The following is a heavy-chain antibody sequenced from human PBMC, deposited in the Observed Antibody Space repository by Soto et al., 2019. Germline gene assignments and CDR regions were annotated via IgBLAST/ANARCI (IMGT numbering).Heavy chain of an antibody. CDR3: THSSRYSGFDF. V-gene: IGHV2-5*02. CDR1: GFSLSSSGVS. CDR2: IYWDDDK. J-gene: IGHJ3*01. D-gene: IGHD2-15*01. Sequence: QITLKESGPMLVKPTQTLTLTCTFSGFSLSSSGVSVGWIRQPPGKALEWLAHIYWDDDKRYSPSLKNRLIITKDTSKNQVILTMTDMARVDTVTFSCTHSSRYSGFDFWGQGTMVDVSS.